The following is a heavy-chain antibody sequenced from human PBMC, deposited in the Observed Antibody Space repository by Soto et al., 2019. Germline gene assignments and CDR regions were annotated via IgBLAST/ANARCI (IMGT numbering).Heavy chain of an antibody. CDR2: IYHSGST. J-gene: IGHJ4*02. CDR3: ARALSHYDILTGYLPSYFDY. V-gene: IGHV4-30-2*01. CDR1: GGSISSGGYS. D-gene: IGHD3-9*01. Sequence: PSETLSLTCAVSGGSISSGGYSWSWIRQPPGKGLEWIGYIYHSGSTYYNPSLKSRVTISVDRSKNQFSLKLSSVTAADTAVYYCARALSHYDILTGYLPSYFDYWGQGTLVTVSS.